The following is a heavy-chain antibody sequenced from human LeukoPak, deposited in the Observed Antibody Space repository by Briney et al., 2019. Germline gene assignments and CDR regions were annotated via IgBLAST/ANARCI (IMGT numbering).Heavy chain of an antibody. Sequence: SETLSLTCTVSGGSISSSSYYWGWIRQPPGKGLEWIGSIYYSGSTYYNPSLKSRVTISVDTSKNQFSLKLSSVTAADTAVYYCARVRRGITMIANWFDLWGQGTLVTVSS. J-gene: IGHJ5*02. V-gene: IGHV4-39*07. CDR1: GGSISSSSYY. CDR3: ARVRRGITMIANWFDL. CDR2: IYYSGST. D-gene: IGHD3-22*01.